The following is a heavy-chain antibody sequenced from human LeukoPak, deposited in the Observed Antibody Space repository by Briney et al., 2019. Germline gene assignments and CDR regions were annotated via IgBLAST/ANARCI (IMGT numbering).Heavy chain of an antibody. CDR2: LSGSGGST. CDR3: AKDPHTGYSFAY. CDR1: GFTFSSYA. Sequence: GGSLRLSCVFSGFTFSSYAMSWVRQAPGKGLEWVSSLSGSGGSTYYADSVKGRFTISRNNSKNTLYLQMNSLRVEDTAVYYCAKDPHTGYSFAYWGQGTLVTVSS. V-gene: IGHV3-23*01. D-gene: IGHD5-18*01. J-gene: IGHJ4*02.